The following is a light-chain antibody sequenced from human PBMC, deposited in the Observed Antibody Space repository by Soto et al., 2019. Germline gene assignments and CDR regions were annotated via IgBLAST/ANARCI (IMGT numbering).Light chain of an antibody. V-gene: IGKV3-11*01. Sequence: EIVLTQSPATLSLSPGERATLSCRASLSVSSYLAWYQQRPGQPPRLLIYDASNRATGIPARFSGSGSGTDFTLTISSLEPEDFAIYYCQQRSGWPPLFTFGPGTKVDI. CDR2: DAS. J-gene: IGKJ3*01. CDR3: QQRSGWPPLFT. CDR1: LSVSSY.